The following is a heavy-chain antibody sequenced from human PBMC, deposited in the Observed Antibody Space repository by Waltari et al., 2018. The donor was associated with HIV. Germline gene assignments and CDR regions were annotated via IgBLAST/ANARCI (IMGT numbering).Heavy chain of an antibody. D-gene: IGHD2-2*01. CDR1: GGSLSDYY. CDR2: INHSRSS. V-gene: IGHV4-34*01. J-gene: IGHJ4*02. Sequence: QVQLQQWGAGLLKPSETLSLTCAVYGGSLSDYYWSWIRQPPGKGLEWVGEINHSRSSNYNPSLKSRVTISVDTSKNQFSLKLSSVTAADTAVYYCATMRDLGWCNSTSCYVDSWGQGTLVTVSS. CDR3: ATMRDLGWCNSTSCYVDS.